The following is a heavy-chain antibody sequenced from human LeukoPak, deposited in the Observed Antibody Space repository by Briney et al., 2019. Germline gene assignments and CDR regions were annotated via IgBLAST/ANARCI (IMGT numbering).Heavy chain of an antibody. Sequence: GGSLRLSCAASGFTFSSYSMNWVRQAPGKGLEWVSYISSSSDTIYYAASVKGRLTISRDNAKKSLALQMNSLRAEDTAVYYCARENCGGDCYSPLDYWGQGTLVTVSS. D-gene: IGHD2-21*02. J-gene: IGHJ4*02. CDR3: ARENCGGDCYSPLDY. CDR1: GFTFSSYS. CDR2: ISSSSDTI. V-gene: IGHV3-48*01.